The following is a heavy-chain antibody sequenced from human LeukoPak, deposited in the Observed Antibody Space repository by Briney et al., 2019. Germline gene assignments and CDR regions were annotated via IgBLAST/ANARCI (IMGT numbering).Heavy chain of an antibody. J-gene: IGHJ4*02. D-gene: IGHD2-21*01. CDR1: GFTFNNYA. V-gene: IGHV3-23*01. CDR3: AKDLTLYGDFPYFDY. Sequence: GGSLGLSCVASGFTFNNYAMCWVRQAPGKGLEWVSAIIRSGGSTYYADSVKGRFTISRDNSKNTLYLQMNSLRAEDTAVYYCAKDLTLYGDFPYFDYWGQGTLVTVSS. CDR2: IIRSGGST.